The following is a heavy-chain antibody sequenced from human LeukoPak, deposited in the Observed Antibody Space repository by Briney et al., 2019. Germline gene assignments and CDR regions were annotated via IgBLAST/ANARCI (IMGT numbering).Heavy chain of an antibody. Sequence: SETLSLTCTVSGGSISSGGCYWSWIRQHPGKGLEWIGYIYYSGSTYYNPSLKSRVTISVDTSKNQFSLKLSSVTAADTAVYYCARARVVRGVIDYYYYGMDIWGQGTTVTVSS. CDR2: IYYSGST. CDR3: ARARVVRGVIDYYYYGMDI. V-gene: IGHV4-31*03. CDR1: GGSISSGGCY. J-gene: IGHJ6*02. D-gene: IGHD3-10*01.